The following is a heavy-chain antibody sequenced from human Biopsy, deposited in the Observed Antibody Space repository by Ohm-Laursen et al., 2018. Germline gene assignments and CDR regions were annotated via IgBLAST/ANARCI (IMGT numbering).Heavy chain of an antibody. CDR1: GYSFTSYY. CDR2: INPSGSTT. CDR3: ARVPAYPSIDGYYGLDL. D-gene: IGHD3-9*01. J-gene: IGHJ6*02. Sequence: VSVKVSCKASGYSFTSYYMHWVRQAPGQGLEWMGMINPSGSTTSYPQIFQGRLTVTRDTSISTAYMELTSLTFDDTAIYYCARVPAYPSIDGYYGLDLWGQGTTVIVSS. V-gene: IGHV1-46*01.